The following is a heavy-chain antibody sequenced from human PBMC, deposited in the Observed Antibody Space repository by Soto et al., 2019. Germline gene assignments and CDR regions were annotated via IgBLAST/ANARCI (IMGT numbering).Heavy chain of an antibody. Sequence: ASVKVSCKASGFSFTGYYIRWLRQAPGQGLEWMGWINAHSGGTEYAQKFQGRVTLTRDTSIATAYLTLTSLTSDDTALYYCAKDLTRQLAYWLDPWGQGPQVNVSS. CDR2: INAHSGGT. V-gene: IGHV1-2*02. CDR1: GFSFTGYY. CDR3: AKDLTRQLAYWLDP. J-gene: IGHJ5*02. D-gene: IGHD6-6*01.